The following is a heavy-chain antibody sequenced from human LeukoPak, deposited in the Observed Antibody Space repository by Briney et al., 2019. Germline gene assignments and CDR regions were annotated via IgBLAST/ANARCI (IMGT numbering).Heavy chain of an antibody. CDR1: GFTFSGSA. CDR3: TSFYFYDSSSPIGLVRY. V-gene: IGHV3-73*01. J-gene: IGHJ4*02. Sequence: PGGSLRLSCAASGFTFSGSAMHWVRQASGTGLEWVGRIRSKPYNYATAYAASVEGRFTISRDDSKNTAYLQMNSLKTEDTAVYYCTSFYFYDSSSPIGLVRYWGQGTLVTVSS. CDR2: IRSKPYNYAT. D-gene: IGHD3-22*01.